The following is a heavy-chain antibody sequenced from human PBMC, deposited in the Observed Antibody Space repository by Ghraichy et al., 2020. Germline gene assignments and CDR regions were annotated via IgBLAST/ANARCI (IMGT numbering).Heavy chain of an antibody. CDR2: IKKDGSEK. CDR1: GFIFSGYW. D-gene: IGHD6-19*01. Sequence: GGSLRLSCAASGFIFSGYWMSWVRQAPGKGLEWVANIKKDGSEKYYVDSVKGRFTISRDNAKNSLYLQMNSLRAEDTAVYYCARDLGSGWYFDYWGQGNLVTVSS. V-gene: IGHV3-7*01. J-gene: IGHJ4*02. CDR3: ARDLGSGWYFDY.